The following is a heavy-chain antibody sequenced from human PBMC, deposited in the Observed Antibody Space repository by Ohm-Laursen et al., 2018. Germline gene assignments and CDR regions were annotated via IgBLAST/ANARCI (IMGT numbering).Heavy chain of an antibody. CDR2: ISGSGGST. J-gene: IGHJ4*02. V-gene: IGHV3-23*01. D-gene: IGHD6-19*01. Sequence: SLRLSCAASGFTFSSYAMSWVRQAPRKGLEWVSVISGSGGSTYYADSVKGRFTISRDISKNTLYLQMNSLRAEDTAVYYCAKDFSGWYGTLDYWGQGTLVTVSS. CDR1: GFTFSSYA. CDR3: AKDFSGWYGTLDY.